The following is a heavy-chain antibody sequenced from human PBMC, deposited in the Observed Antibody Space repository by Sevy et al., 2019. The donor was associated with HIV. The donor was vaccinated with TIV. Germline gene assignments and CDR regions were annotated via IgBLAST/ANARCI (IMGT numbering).Heavy chain of an antibody. V-gene: IGHV3-30-3*01. Sequence: GGSLRLSCAASGFTFSSYAMHWVRQAPGKGLEWVAVISYDGSNKYYADSVKGRFTISRDNSKNTLYLQMNSLRAEDTAVYYWASVGSRFDYWGQGTLVTVSS. CDR1: GFTFSSYA. CDR2: ISYDGSNK. J-gene: IGHJ4*02. CDR3: ASVGSRFDY.